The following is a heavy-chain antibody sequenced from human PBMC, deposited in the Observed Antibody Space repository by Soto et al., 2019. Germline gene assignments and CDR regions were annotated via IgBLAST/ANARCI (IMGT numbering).Heavy chain of an antibody. CDR3: AKGRGYCTSTSCYVGSDY. Sequence: EVQLLESGGGLVQPGGSLRLSCAASGFTFSSYAMSWVRQAPGKGLEWVSAISGSPGSTYYADSVKGRFTISRDNSKNTLYLQMNSLRAEDTAVYYCAKGRGYCTSTSCYVGSDYWGQGTLVTVSS. J-gene: IGHJ4*02. CDR1: GFTFSSYA. D-gene: IGHD2-2*01. CDR2: ISGSPGST. V-gene: IGHV3-23*01.